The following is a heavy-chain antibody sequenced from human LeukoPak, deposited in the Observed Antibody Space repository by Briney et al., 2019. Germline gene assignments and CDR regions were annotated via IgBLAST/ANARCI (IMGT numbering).Heavy chain of an antibody. CDR2: IYYSGST. V-gene: IGHV4-59*08. J-gene: IGHJ5*02. CDR1: GVSISSYY. Sequence: SETLSLTCTVSGVSISSYYWSWIRQPPGKGLELIGYIYYSGSTYYNPPLKSRVTISEDTSKNQFSLKLRSVTAADTAVYYCARGPRFGELLLPWFDPWGQGTLVTVSS. D-gene: IGHD3-10*01. CDR3: ARGPRFGELLLPWFDP.